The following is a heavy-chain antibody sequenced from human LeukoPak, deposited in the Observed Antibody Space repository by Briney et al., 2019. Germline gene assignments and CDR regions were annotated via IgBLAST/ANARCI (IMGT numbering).Heavy chain of an antibody. CDR1: GFTLSDAY. V-gene: IGHV3-15*01. J-gene: IGHJ3*01. CDR3: ATVGAFDV. Sequence: GGSLRLSCAASGFTLSDAYMSWVRQTPGKGLEWVGRIKSKADGGTTDYAAPVKVRFTISRDDSKNTLYLQMNSLKTEDTAVYYCATVGAFDVWGRGTMVTVSS. CDR2: IKSKADGGTT.